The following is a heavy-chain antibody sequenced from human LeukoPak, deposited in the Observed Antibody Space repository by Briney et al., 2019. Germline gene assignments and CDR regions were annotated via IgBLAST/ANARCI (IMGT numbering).Heavy chain of an antibody. CDR2: ISGRGDDT. V-gene: IGHV3-23*01. CDR3: ATQPESYGDSASSFHH. Sequence: GGSLRLSCAASGFTLNNYGMSWVRQAPGKGLEWVSAISGRGDDTYYADSVKGRFTFSRDKSKNMLHLDMNSLRADDTAVYYCATQPESYGDSASSFHHWGQGTLVTVSS. J-gene: IGHJ1*01. D-gene: IGHD4-17*01. CDR1: GFTLNNYG.